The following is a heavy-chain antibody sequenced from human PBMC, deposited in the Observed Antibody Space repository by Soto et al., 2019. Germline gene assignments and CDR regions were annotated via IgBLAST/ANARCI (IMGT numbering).Heavy chain of an antibody. J-gene: IGHJ6*02. CDR2: ISGGGDST. V-gene: IGHV3-23*01. CDR3: TRRGDSYYYGMAV. D-gene: IGHD3-10*01. CDR1: GFTFTNYA. Sequence: LRLSCAASGFTFTNYAMSWVRQAPGKGLEWVSSISGGGDSTFYADSVKGRFAISRDTSSNTLYLQMNSLRAEDTAVYYCTRRGDSYYYGMAVWGQGTTVTVSS.